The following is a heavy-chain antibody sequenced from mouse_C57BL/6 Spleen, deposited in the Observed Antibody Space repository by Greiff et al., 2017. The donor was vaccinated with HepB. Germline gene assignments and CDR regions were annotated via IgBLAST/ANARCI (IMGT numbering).Heavy chain of an antibody. CDR2: IYPGDGDT. V-gene: IGHV1-80*01. CDR1: GYAFSSYW. J-gene: IGHJ4*01. CDR3: ARSPFYDDAMDY. D-gene: IGHD2-12*01. Sequence: QLQQSGAELVKPGASVKISCKASGYAFSSYWMNWVKQRPGKGLEWIGQIYPGDGDTNYNGKFKGKATLTADKSSSTAYMQLSSLTSEDSAVYFCARSPFYDDAMDYWGQGTSVTVSS.